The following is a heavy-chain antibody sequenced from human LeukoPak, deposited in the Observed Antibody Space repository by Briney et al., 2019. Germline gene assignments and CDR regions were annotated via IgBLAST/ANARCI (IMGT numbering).Heavy chain of an antibody. V-gene: IGHV3-48*01. CDR3: ARGLAYYYDSSAYFLDY. J-gene: IGHJ4*02. CDR2: ISSSSSTI. CDR1: GFTFSSYS. D-gene: IGHD3-22*01. Sequence: GGSLRLSCAASGFTFSSYSMNWVRQAPGKGLEWVSYISSSSSTIYYADSVKGRFTISRDNAKNSLYLQMNSLRAGDTAVYYCARGLAYYYDSSAYFLDYWGQGTLVTVSS.